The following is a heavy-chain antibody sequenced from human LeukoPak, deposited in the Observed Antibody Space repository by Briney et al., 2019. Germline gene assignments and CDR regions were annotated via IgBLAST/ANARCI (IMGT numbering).Heavy chain of an antibody. CDR1: GGSISSYY. Sequence: SETLSLTCTVSGGSISSYYWSWIRQPPGKGLEYIGRIYTSGSTNYNPSLKSRVTMSVDTSKNHFSLKLSSVTAADTALYYCAGSRYCSGGTCYATFDYWGQGTLVTVSS. CDR2: IYTSGST. J-gene: IGHJ4*02. V-gene: IGHV4-4*07. D-gene: IGHD2-15*01. CDR3: AGSRYCSGGTCYATFDY.